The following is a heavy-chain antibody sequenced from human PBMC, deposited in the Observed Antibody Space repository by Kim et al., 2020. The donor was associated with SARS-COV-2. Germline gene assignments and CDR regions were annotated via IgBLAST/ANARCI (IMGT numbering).Heavy chain of an antibody. V-gene: IGHV1-2*02. J-gene: IGHJ4*02. Sequence: ASVKVSCKASGYTFTGYYMHWVRQAPGQGLEWMGWINPNSGDTNYAQKFQGSVTMTRDTSITTAYMELGRLRSDDTAVYYCARAGFGGAIDDYWGQGTLVTVSS. CDR3: ARAGFGGAIDDY. CDR1: GYTFTGYY. CDR2: INPNSGDT. D-gene: IGHD3-16*02.